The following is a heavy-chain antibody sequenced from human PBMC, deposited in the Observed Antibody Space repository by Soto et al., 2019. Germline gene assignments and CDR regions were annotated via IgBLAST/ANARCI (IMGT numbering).Heavy chain of an antibody. J-gene: IGHJ4*02. CDR3: TTDPRD. CDR1: GFTFSHYW. CDR2: VKSKGDCETK. V-gene: IGHV3-15*01. Sequence: GGSLRLSCAGSGFTFSHYWMSWVRQAPGKGLEWIGRVKSKGDCETKDYAAPLQGRFTISRDDSKNMVYLQMNSLTIEDTGVYFCTTDPRDWGQGTQVTVSS.